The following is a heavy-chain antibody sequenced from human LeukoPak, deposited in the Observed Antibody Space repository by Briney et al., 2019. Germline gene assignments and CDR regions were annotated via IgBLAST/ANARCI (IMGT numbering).Heavy chain of an antibody. Sequence: GGSLRLSCAASGFTFSSFGMHWVRQAPGKGLEWVAVIWYDASNKYYADSVKGRFTISRDNSKNTLLLRMNSLRAEDTAVYYCAKGNQRAYDAFDIWGQGTMVTVSS. CDR3: AKGNQRAYDAFDI. CDR1: GFTFSSFG. J-gene: IGHJ3*02. CDR2: IWYDASNK. V-gene: IGHV3-33*06. D-gene: IGHD1-14*01.